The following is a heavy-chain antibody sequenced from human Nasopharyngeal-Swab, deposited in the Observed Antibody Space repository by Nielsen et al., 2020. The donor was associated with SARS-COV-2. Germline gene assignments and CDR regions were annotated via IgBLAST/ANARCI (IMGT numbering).Heavy chain of an antibody. CDR3: TTDPVFDRYSYDHYSSYYMDV. J-gene: IGHJ6*03. CDR2: VKGKTDGGTT. CDR1: GFTCSNAW. D-gene: IGHD5-18*01. Sequence: GEPLKIACAASGFTCSNAWTSWVRQAPGKGLEWVGRVKGKTDGGTTDYAAPVKGRFTISRDDSKNTLYLQMNSLKTEDTAVYYCTTDPVFDRYSYDHYSSYYMDVWGKGTTVTVSS. V-gene: IGHV3-15*01.